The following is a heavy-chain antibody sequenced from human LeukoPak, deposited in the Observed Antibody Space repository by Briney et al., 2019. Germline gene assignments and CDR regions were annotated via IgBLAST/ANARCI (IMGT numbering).Heavy chain of an antibody. CDR1: GYTFTSYD. Sequence: ASAKVSCKASGYTFTSYDINWVRQVTGQGHEWMGWMNPNSGNTGYAQKFQGRVTMTRNTSISTAYMELSSLRSEDTAVYYCARRSPAWYYYDSSGYRNLDYWGQGTLVTVSS. V-gene: IGHV1-8*01. J-gene: IGHJ4*02. D-gene: IGHD3-22*01. CDR2: MNPNSGNT. CDR3: ARRSPAWYYYDSSGYRNLDY.